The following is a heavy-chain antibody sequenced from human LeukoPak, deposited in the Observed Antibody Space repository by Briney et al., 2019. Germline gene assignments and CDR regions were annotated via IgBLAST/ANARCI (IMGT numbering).Heavy chain of an antibody. J-gene: IGHJ4*02. CDR2: INAGNGNT. CDR3: ARGRSPVDY. Sequence: ASVKVSCKASGYTFASYVMHWVRQAPGQRLEWMGWINAGNGNTKYSQKFQGRVTITRDTSASTAYMELRSLRSDDTAVYYCARGRSPVDYWGQGTLVTVSS. V-gene: IGHV1-3*01. CDR1: GYTFASYV.